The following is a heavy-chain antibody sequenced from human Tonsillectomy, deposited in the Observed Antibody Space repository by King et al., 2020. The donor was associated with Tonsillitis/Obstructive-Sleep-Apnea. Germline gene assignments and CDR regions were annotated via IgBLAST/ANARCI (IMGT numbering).Heavy chain of an antibody. CDR3: ARANDYGDIFNY. D-gene: IGHD4-17*01. CDR2: INSDGNST. CDR1: GFTFSSYW. V-gene: IGHV3-74*01. J-gene: IGHJ4*02. Sequence: VQLVESGGGLVQPGGSLRLSCAASGFTFSSYWMHWVRQAPGKGLVWVSRINSDGNSTIYADSVKGRFTISRDNAKNTLYLQMNSLRAEDTAVYYCARANDYGDIFNYWGQGTLVTVSS.